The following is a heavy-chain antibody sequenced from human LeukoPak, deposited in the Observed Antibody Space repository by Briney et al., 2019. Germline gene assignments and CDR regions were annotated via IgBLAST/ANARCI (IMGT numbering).Heavy chain of an antibody. CDR3: ARGSWFGDLLYAQPAYYFDY. J-gene: IGHJ4*02. CDR2: INPHSGGT. Sequence: GASVKVSCKASGYTFTDSYIHWVRQAPGQGLEWMGWINPHSGGTNYAQNFQDRVTMTRDTSISTAYMDLSRLRSDDTAVYYCARGSWFGDLLYAQPAYYFDYWGQGTLVTVSS. V-gene: IGHV1-2*02. CDR1: GYTFTDSY. D-gene: IGHD3-10*01.